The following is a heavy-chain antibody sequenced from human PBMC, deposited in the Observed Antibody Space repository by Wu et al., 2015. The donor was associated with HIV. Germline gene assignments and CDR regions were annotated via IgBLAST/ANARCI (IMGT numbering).Heavy chain of an antibody. CDR1: GYTFISHD. J-gene: IGHJ6*02. CDR3: ARVANYFYSSGMDV. Sequence: QVQLVQSGAEVKKPGASVRVSCKTSGYTFISHDINWVRQATGQGLEWMGWMNPNSGNTGYAQKFQGRVTMTRSTSTSTAFMELSSLRSEDTAVYFCARVANYFYSSGMDVWGQGTTGHRLL. CDR2: MNPNSGNT. D-gene: IGHD2-21*01. V-gene: IGHV1-8*01.